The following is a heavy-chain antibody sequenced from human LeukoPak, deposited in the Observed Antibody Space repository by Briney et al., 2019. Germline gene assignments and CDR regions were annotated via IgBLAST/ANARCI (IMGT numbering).Heavy chain of an antibody. J-gene: IGHJ4*02. Sequence: ASVKVPCKASGYTFTGYYMHWVRQAPGQGLEWMGWINPNSGGTNYAQKFQGRVTMTRDTSISTAYMELSRLRSDDTAVYYCARPPRMVRGVLYYFDYWGQGTLVTVSS. D-gene: IGHD3-10*01. CDR2: INPNSGGT. CDR3: ARPPRMVRGVLYYFDY. CDR1: GYTFTGYY. V-gene: IGHV1-2*02.